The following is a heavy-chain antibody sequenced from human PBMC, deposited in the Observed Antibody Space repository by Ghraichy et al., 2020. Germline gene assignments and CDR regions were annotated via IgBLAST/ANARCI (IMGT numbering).Heavy chain of an antibody. CDR1: DGSFSGLY. V-gene: IGHV4-34*01. Sequence: GSLRLSCAVDDGSFSGLYWTWIRQTPGKGLEWVGEITHRGTSEYNPSLRGRVIISVDASKRQFSLKLDSVTAADSAIYYCARGFYTKYFDVWGQGTQVTVSS. D-gene: IGHD4-11*01. CDR2: ITHRGTS. CDR3: ARGFYTKYFDV. J-gene: IGHJ4*02.